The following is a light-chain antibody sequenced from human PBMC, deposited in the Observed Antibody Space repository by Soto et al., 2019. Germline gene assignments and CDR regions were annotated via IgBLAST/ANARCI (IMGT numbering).Light chain of an antibody. Sequence: DIQLTLSPSFLSASVGDRVTITCRASQDISGFLGWYQQKPGRAPELLIYGASSLQSGVPSRFGGSGSGTEFTLTISSLQPEDFATYYCQQLNDYPLTFGPGTKWIS. CDR1: QDISGF. CDR3: QQLNDYPLT. J-gene: IGKJ3*01. V-gene: IGKV1-9*01. CDR2: GAS.